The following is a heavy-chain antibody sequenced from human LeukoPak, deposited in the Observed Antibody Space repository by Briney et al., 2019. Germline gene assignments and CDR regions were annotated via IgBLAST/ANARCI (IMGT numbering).Heavy chain of an antibody. D-gene: IGHD3-16*01. CDR1: GFTFDDYA. V-gene: IGHV3-9*03. CDR2: ITWNSGNI. Sequence: GGSLRLSCAASGFTFDDYAMHWVRQAPGKGLEWVSGITWNSGNIVYADSVKGRFTISRDNAKNSLYLQMSSLRAEDMALYYCAKSYTSMASWGAFDFWGQGTMVTVSS. J-gene: IGHJ3*01. CDR3: AKSYTSMASWGAFDF.